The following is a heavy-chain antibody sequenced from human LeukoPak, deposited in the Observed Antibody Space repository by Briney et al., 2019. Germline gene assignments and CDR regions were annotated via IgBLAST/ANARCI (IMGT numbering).Heavy chain of an antibody. CDR1: GFTFSSYA. D-gene: IGHD3-22*01. CDR3: ARNNSSGYYSV. V-gene: IGHV3-23*01. CDR2: ISSSGVST. J-gene: IGHJ4*02. Sequence: GGSLRLSCAASGFTFSSYALTWVRQAPGKGLEWVSSISSSGVSTNYADSVKGRFTISRDNFKNTLYLQMNSLRAEDTAIYYCARNNSSGYYSVWGQGTLVTVSS.